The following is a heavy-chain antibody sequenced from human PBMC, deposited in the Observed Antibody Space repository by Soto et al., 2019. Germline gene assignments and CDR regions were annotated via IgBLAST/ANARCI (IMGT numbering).Heavy chain of an antibody. CDR2: FYYSGNT. J-gene: IGHJ5*02. D-gene: IGHD3-10*01. CDR3: ARPEEYYGSGSYYDA. V-gene: IGHV4-39*01. Sequence: QLQLQESGPGLVRPSETLSLTCTVSGGSISSSNYYWGWIRQPPGKGLEWIGSFYYSGNTYYNPSLKSRVTISVDTSKNQFSLKLSSVTAADTAVYYCARPEEYYGSGSYYDAWGQGTLVTVSS. CDR1: GGSISSSNYY.